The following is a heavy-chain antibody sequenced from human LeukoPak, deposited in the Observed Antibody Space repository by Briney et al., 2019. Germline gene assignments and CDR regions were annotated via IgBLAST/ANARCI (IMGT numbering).Heavy chain of an antibody. CDR1: GFSFSSYE. V-gene: IGHV3-48*03. Sequence: PGGSLRLSCAASGFSFSSYEMNWVRQAPGKGLEWVSCISSSGTNIYYADSVKGRFTISRDNAKNSLYLQMNSLRAEDTAVYYCARVPRGDWFDPWGQGTPVTVSS. CDR2: ISSSGTNI. J-gene: IGHJ5*02. CDR3: ARVPRGDWFDP.